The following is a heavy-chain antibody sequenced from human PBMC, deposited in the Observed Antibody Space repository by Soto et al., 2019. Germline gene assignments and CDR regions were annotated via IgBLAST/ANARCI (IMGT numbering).Heavy chain of an antibody. CDR1: GFTFSSYS. Sequence: GGSLRLSCAASGFTFSSYSMNWVRQAPGKGLEWVSSISSSSSYIYYADSVKGRFTISRDNAKNSLYLQMNSLRAEDTAIYFFAIRMYSTRWSYLDYWGQGTLVTVS. J-gene: IGHJ4*02. D-gene: IGHD6-13*01. CDR3: AIRMYSTRWSYLDY. CDR2: ISSSSSYI. V-gene: IGHV3-21*04.